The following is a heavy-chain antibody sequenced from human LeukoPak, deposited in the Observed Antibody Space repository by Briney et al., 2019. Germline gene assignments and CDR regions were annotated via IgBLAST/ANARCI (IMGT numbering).Heavy chain of an antibody. CDR2: VYPGDSDI. CDR3: AMTYYYDSSGPIGGWFDP. D-gene: IGHD3-22*01. J-gene: IGHJ5*02. V-gene: IGHV5-51*01. Sequence: GESLKISCKGSGYSFTSYWISWVRQMPGKGLEWMGIVYPGDSDIRYSPSFQGQVTISADKSISTAYLQWSSLKASDTAMYYCAMTYYYDSSGPIGGWFDPWGQGTLVTVSS. CDR1: GYSFTSYW.